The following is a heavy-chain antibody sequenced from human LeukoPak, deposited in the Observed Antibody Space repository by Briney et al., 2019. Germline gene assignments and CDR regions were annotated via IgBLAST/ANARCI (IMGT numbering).Heavy chain of an antibody. Sequence: GGSLRLSCAASGFTFSSYAMHWVRQAPGKGLEWVTVVSYDGSNKYYADSVKGRFTISRDNSKNTLYLQMNSLRAEDTAVYYCARFHCGSISCYERGWFDPWGQGTLVTVSS. CDR3: ARFHCGSISCYERGWFDP. D-gene: IGHD2-2*01. V-gene: IGHV3-30-3*01. J-gene: IGHJ5*02. CDR1: GFTFSSYA. CDR2: VSYDGSNK.